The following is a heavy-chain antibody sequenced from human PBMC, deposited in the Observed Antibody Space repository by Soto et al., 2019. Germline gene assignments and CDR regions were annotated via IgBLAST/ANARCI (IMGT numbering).Heavy chain of an antibody. J-gene: IGHJ3*02. V-gene: IGHV1-8*01. Sequence: ASVKVSCKASRYTFISYDINWVRQATGQGLEWMGWMNPNSGNTGYAQKFQGRITMTRNTSINTAYMELSSLRSEDTAVYYCASTDIVVVVAATGTQYAFDIWGQGTMVTVSS. D-gene: IGHD2-15*01. CDR2: MNPNSGNT. CDR3: ASTDIVVVVAATGTQYAFDI. CDR1: RYTFISYD.